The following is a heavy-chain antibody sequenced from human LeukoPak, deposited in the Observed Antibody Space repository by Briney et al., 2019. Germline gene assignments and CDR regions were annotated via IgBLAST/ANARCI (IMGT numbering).Heavy chain of an antibody. D-gene: IGHD5-12*01. Sequence: SETLSLTCTVSGGSISSGTYYWSWIRQPAGKGLEGIGRIYSSGSTNYNPSLKSRVTISVDTSKNQFSLKLTSVTAADTAAYYCARESSGYDFTYHYYYMDVWGKGTTVTVSS. CDR2: IYSSGST. J-gene: IGHJ6*03. CDR1: GGSISSGTYY. CDR3: ARESSGYDFTYHYYYMDV. V-gene: IGHV4-61*02.